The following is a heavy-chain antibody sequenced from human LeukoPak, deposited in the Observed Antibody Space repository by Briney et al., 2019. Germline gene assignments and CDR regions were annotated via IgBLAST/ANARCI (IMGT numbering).Heavy chain of an antibody. CDR3: ARIYYSSSYDYWYFDL. CDR2: IYYSGST. Sequence: SETLSLTCTVSGGSISSYYWSWIRQPPGKGLEWIGYIYYSGSTNYNPSLKSRVTISVDTSKNQFSLKLTSVTAADTAVYYCARIYYSSSYDYWYFDLWGRGTLVTVSS. CDR1: GGSISSYY. V-gene: IGHV4-59*01. D-gene: IGHD6-13*01. J-gene: IGHJ2*01.